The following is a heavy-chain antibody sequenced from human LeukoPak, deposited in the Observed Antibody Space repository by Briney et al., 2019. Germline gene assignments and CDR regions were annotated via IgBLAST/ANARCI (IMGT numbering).Heavy chain of an antibody. J-gene: IGHJ4*02. V-gene: IGHV4-59*01. D-gene: IGHD1-26*01. CDR2: IYYSGST. CDR1: GGSIISYY. Sequence: SESLSLTCTVSGGSIISYYWSWIRQPPGKGLEWIGYIYYSGSTNYNPSPKSRVTISVDTSKNQFSLKLSSVTAADTAVYYCARDRWETGNFDYWGQGTLVTVSS. CDR3: ARDRWETGNFDY.